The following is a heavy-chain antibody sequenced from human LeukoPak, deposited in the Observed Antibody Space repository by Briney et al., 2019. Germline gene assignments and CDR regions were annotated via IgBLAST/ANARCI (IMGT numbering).Heavy chain of an antibody. CDR3: ARADYGGEHFDY. CDR2: ISSSGSTI. D-gene: IGHD4-23*01. J-gene: IGHJ4*02. V-gene: IGHV3-48*03. Sequence: GGSLRLSCAASGFTFSSYEMNWVRQAPGKGLEWVSYISSSGSTIYYADSVKGRFTTSRDNAKNSLYLQMNSLRAEDTAVYYCARADYGGEHFDYWGQGTLVTVSS. CDR1: GFTFSSYE.